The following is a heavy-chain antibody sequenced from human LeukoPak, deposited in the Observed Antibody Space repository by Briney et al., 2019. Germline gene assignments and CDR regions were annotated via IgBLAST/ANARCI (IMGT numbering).Heavy chain of an antibody. CDR1: GFTFNNYW. CDR3: ASWVLGIQLWLRAFDI. CDR2: IKQDGSEK. Sequence: GGSLRLSCAASGFTFNNYWMSWVRQAPGKGLEWVANIKQDGSEKYYVDSVKGRFTISRDNAKNSLYLQMNSLRAEDTAVYYCASWVLGIQLWLRAFDIWGQGTMVTVSS. J-gene: IGHJ3*02. D-gene: IGHD5-18*01. V-gene: IGHV3-7*01.